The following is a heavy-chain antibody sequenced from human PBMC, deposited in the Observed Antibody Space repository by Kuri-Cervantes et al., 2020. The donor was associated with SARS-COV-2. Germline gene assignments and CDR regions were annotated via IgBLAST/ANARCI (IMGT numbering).Heavy chain of an antibody. J-gene: IGHJ6*03. CDR3: ARGRTVLIAARLRYHYYMDV. V-gene: IGHV4-39*07. CDR2: IYYSGST. D-gene: IGHD6-6*01. CDR1: GGSISSSSYY. Sequence: SETLSLTCTVSGGSISSSSYYWGWIRQPPGKGLEWIGSIYYSGSTYYNPSLKSRVTISVDTSKSQFSLKLSSVTAADTAVYYCARGRTVLIAARLRYHYYMDVWGKGTTVTVSS.